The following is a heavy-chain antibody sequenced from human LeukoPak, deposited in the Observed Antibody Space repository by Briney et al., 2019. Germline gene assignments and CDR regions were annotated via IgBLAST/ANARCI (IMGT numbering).Heavy chain of an antibody. J-gene: IGHJ4*02. V-gene: IGHV3-30*01. CDR1: RFTFSSYA. CDR2: ISYDGSNK. CDR3: ARESRTADSSGYPLYFDY. D-gene: IGHD3-22*01. Sequence: PGRSLRLSCAASRFTFSSYAMHWVRQAPGKGLEWVAVISYDGSNKYYADSVKGGFTISRDNSKHTLSLQMNSLRAEDTAVYYCARESRTADSSGYPLYFDYWGQGTLVTVSS.